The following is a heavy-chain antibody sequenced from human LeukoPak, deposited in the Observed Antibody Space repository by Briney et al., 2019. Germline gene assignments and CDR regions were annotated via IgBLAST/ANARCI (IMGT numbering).Heavy chain of an antibody. V-gene: IGHV3-21*01. CDR1: GFTFSTYS. CDR2: ISSTSKYV. D-gene: IGHD2-2*01. CDR3: ASHVGSTRNFDY. J-gene: IGHJ4*02. Sequence: GGSLRLTCAASGFTFSTYSMNWVRQAPGKGLEWVSSISSTSKYVYYADSVKGRFTVSRDNAKNSLFLQMNSLRAEDTAVYYCASHVGSTRNFDYWGQGTLVTVSS.